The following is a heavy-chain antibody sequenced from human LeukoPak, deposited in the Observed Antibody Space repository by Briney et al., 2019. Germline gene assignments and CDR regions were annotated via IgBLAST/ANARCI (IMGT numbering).Heavy chain of an antibody. CDR1: GGSFSGYY. Sequence: SETLSLTCAVYGGSFSGYYWSWIRQPPGKGLEWIGEINHSGSTNYSPSLKSRVTISVDTSKNQFSLKLSSVTAADTAVYYCAREFSRYYYDSSGYHGDAFDIWGQGTMVTVSS. CDR3: AREFSRYYYDSSGYHGDAFDI. J-gene: IGHJ3*02. D-gene: IGHD3-22*01. CDR2: INHSGST. V-gene: IGHV4-34*01.